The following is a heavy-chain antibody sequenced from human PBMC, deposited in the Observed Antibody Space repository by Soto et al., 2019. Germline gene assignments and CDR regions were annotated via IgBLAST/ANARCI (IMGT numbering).Heavy chain of an antibody. CDR3: ARVSGGDYGDYFDY. J-gene: IGHJ4*02. CDR2: IYYTGST. D-gene: IGHD4-17*01. V-gene: IGHV4-59*01. CDR1: GGSISSYY. Sequence: PSETLSLTCTVSGGSISSYYWSWIRQPPGKGLEWIGYIYYTGSTNNNPSLRSRVTISVDTSKNQFSLSLSSVTAADTAVYYCARVSGGDYGDYFDYWGQGTLVTVS.